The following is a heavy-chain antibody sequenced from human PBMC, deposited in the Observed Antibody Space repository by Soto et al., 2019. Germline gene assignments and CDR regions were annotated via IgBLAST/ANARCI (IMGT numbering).Heavy chain of an antibody. V-gene: IGHV5-51*01. CDR3: AREQSGSGGST. CDR2: IYPGDSDT. Sequence: GESLKISCKGSGYSFTSYWIGWVRQMPGKGLEWMGIIYPGDSDTRYSPSFQGQVTISADTYISTAYMQWSSLKASDTAVFYCAREQSGSGGSTWGQGTLVSGSS. J-gene: IGHJ4*02. CDR1: GYSFTSYW. D-gene: IGHD2-15*01.